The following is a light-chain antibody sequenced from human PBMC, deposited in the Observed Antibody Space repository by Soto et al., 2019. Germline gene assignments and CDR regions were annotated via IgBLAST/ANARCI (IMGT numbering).Light chain of an antibody. J-gene: IGLJ1*01. V-gene: IGLV2-14*01. CDR2: DVR. CDR1: SSDVGGYNY. Sequence: SVLARAVSVSGSARQSITISSTGTSSDVGGYNYVSWYQQHPGKAPKLMIYDVRNRPSGVSNRFSGSKSVNTASLTISGLQAEDEADYYCSSYTTISAYVFGTGTKVTVL. CDR3: SSYTTISAYV.